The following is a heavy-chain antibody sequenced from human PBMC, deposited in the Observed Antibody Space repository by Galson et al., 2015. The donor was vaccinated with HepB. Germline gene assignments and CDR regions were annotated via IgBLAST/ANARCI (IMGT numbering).Heavy chain of an antibody. J-gene: IGHJ6*03. CDR2: IIPIFGTA. D-gene: IGHD2-8*01. V-gene: IGHV1-69*01. CDR3: ARGRRYCTNGVCHSYYYYYMDV. Sequence: GLEWMGGIIPIFGTANYAQKFQGRVTITADESTSTAYMELSSLRSEDTAVYYCARGRRYCTNGVCHSYYYYYMDVWGKGTTVTVSS.